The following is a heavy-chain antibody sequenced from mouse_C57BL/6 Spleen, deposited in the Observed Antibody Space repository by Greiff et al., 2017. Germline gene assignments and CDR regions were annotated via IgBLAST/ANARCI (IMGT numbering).Heavy chain of an antibody. CDR1: GFTFSSYA. CDR3: TRDGPITTVVGGAMDY. Sequence: DVMLVESGEGLVKPGGSLKLSCAASGFTFSSYAMSWVRQTPEKRLEWVAYISSGGDYIYYADTVKGRFTISRDNARKTLYLQMSSLKSEDTAMYYCTRDGPITTVVGGAMDYWGQGTSVTVSS. D-gene: IGHD1-1*01. CDR2: ISSGGDYI. J-gene: IGHJ4*01. V-gene: IGHV5-9-1*02.